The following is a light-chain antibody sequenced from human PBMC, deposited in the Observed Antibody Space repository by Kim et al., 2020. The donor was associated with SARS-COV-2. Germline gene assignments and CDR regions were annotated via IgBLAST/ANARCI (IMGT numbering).Light chain of an antibody. CDR1: QSVRSN. V-gene: IGKV3-15*01. CDR3: QQYNNWPPLT. Sequence: EIVMTQSPGTLSVSPGESATLSCRASQSVRSNLAWYQQRPGQPPRLLIYGASTRATGIPARFSGSGSGTEFILTISSLQSEDFAVYYCQQYNNWPPLTFGGGTKVEI. J-gene: IGKJ4*01. CDR2: GAS.